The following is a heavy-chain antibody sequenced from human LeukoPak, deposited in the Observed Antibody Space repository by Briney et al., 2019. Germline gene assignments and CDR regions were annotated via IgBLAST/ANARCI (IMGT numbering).Heavy chain of an antibody. J-gene: IGHJ4*02. D-gene: IGHD3-10*01. V-gene: IGHV3-30*02. Sequence: GSLRLSCAASGFTFSSYGMHWVRQAPGKGLEWVTFIRYDGSNKYYADSVKGRFTISRENSKNTLYLQMNSLRAEDTAVYYCAKDERYVSGSLYYFDYWGQGTLVTVSS. CDR3: AKDERYVSGSLYYFDY. CDR2: IRYDGSNK. CDR1: GFTFSSYG.